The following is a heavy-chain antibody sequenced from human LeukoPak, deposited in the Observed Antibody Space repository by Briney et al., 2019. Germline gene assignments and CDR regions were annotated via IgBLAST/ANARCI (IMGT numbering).Heavy chain of an antibody. J-gene: IGHJ4*02. CDR2: INPNSGGT. V-gene: IGHV1-2*02. CDR1: GYTFTGYY. CDR3: TRGSQNCASASCYNF. D-gene: IGHD2-2*02. Sequence: ASVKVSCKASGYTFTGYYMHWVRQAPGQGLEWMGWINPNSGGTNYAQKFQGRVTMTRDTSISTAYMELSSLTSEDTAVYYCTRGSQNCASASCYNFWGQGTLVTVSS.